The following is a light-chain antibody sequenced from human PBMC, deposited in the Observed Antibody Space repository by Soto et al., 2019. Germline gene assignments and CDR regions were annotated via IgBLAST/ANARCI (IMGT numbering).Light chain of an antibody. CDR1: QSVSGK. J-gene: IGKJ2*01. V-gene: IGKV3D-15*01. CDR3: QQYNNWPPYT. Sequence: EIVLTQSPATLSVSPGETVSLSCRASQSVSGKLAWYQQKPGQAPRLLMSATSTRATGIPARFSGSGSGTEFTLTVSSLQSEDFAVYYCQQYNNWPPYTFGQGTKVDIK. CDR2: ATS.